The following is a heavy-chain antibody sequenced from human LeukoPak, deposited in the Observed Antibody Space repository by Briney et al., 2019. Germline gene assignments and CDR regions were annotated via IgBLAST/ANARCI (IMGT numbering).Heavy chain of an antibody. CDR2: INHSGST. CDR3: ARRFWEYYYGSGSYHWFDP. J-gene: IGHJ5*02. V-gene: IGHV4-34*01. Sequence: PSETLSLTCAVYGGSFSGYYWSWIRQPPGKGLEWIGEINHSGSTNYNPSLKSRVTISVDTSKNQFSLKLSSVTAADTAVYYCARRFWEYYYGSGSYHWFDPWGQGTLVTVSS. CDR1: GGSFSGYY. D-gene: IGHD3-10*01.